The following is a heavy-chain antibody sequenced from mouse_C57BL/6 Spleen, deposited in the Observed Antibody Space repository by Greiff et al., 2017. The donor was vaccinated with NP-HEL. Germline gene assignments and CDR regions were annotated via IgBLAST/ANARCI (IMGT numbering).Heavy chain of an antibody. Sequence: EVMLVESGEGLVKPGGSLKLSCAASGFTFSSYAMSWVRQTPEKRLEWVAYISSGGDYIYYVDTVKGRFTISRDNARNTLYLQMSSLKSEDTAMYYCTRDSNYVLFDYWGQGTTLTVSS. CDR2: ISSGGDYI. D-gene: IGHD2-5*01. CDR3: TRDSNYVLFDY. J-gene: IGHJ2*01. CDR1: GFTFSSYA. V-gene: IGHV5-9-1*02.